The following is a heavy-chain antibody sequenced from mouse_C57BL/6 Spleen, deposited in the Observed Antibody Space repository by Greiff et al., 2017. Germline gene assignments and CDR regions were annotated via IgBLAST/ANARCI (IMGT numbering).Heavy chain of an antibody. J-gene: IGHJ4*01. D-gene: IGHD2-5*01. V-gene: IGHV1-82*01. CDR2: FYPGDGDT. Sequence: QVQLQQSGPELVKPGASVKISCKASGYAFSSSSMNWVKQRPGKGLEWIGRFYPGDGDTNYNGKFKGKATLTADKSSSTAYMQLSSLTSEDSAVYFCARGSNYVMDYWGQGTSVTVSS. CDR3: ARGSNYVMDY. CDR1: GYAFSSSS.